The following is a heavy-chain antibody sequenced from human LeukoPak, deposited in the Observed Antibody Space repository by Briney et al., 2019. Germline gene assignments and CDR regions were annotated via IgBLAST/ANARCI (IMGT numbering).Heavy chain of an antibody. CDR3: ARGGYDFWSGYDGAYYYYMDV. D-gene: IGHD3-3*01. J-gene: IGHJ6*03. CDR1: GGSISSYY. Sequence: SETLSLTCTVSGGSISSYYWSWIRQPPGKGLEWIGYIYYSGSTNYNPSLKSRVTISVDTSKNQFSLKLSSVTAADTAVYYCARGGYDFWSGYDGAYYYYMDVWGKGTTVTVSS. CDR2: IYYSGST. V-gene: IGHV4-59*01.